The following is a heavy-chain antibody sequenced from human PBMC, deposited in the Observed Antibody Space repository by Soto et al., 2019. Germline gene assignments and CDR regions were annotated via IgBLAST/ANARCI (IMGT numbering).Heavy chain of an antibody. CDR1: GYSFTSYW. CDR3: ATPRGYCRSTSCSRDDWFDH. J-gene: IGHJ5*02. V-gene: IGHV5-10-1*01. Sequence: VESLTISCKGSGYSFTSYWISWVRQMPGTGLEWMGRIDPSDSYTNYSPSFQGHVTISADKSISTAYLQWSSLKASDTAMYFSATPRGYCRSTSCSRDDWFDHWGPGTLLNVFS. D-gene: IGHD2-2*01. CDR2: IDPSDSYT.